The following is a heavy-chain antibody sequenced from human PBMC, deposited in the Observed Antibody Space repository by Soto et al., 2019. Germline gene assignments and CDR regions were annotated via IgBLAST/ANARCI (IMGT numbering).Heavy chain of an antibody. V-gene: IGHV3-30*03. J-gene: IGHJ4*02. CDR3: ARETVDTTLARFDY. CDR2: ISYDGSDK. Sequence: QVQLVESGVGVVQPGRSLRLSCAASGFIFSNYGMHWVRQAPGKGLEWVAVISYDGSDKYYADSVKGRFTISRDKSKKTLYVQMNSLRREDTAVYYCARETVDTTLARFDYWGQGTLVTVSS. CDR1: GFIFSNYG. D-gene: IGHD5-18*01.